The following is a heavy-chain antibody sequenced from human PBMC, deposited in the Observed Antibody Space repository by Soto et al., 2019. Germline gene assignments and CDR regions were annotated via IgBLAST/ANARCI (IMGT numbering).Heavy chain of an antibody. CDR2: IYYSGST. Sequence: SETLSLTCTVSGGSISSGDYYWSWIRQPPGKGLEWIGYIYYSGSTYYNPSLKSRVTISVDTSKNQFSLKLSSVTAADTAVYYCARDYGRMRATYYYGMDVWGQGTTVTVSS. D-gene: IGHD3-16*01. V-gene: IGHV4-30-4*01. CDR3: ARDYGRMRATYYYGMDV. J-gene: IGHJ6*02. CDR1: GGSISSGDYY.